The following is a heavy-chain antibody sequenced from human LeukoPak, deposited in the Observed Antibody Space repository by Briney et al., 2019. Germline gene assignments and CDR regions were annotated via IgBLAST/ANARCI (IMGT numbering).Heavy chain of an antibody. V-gene: IGHV4-38-2*01. CDR3: ARCGYYDFWSGYNPATFDY. J-gene: IGHJ4*02. Sequence: PSETLSLTCAVSGFSISSGYYWGWIRQPPGKGLEWIGSFYHSGNTYYNPSLKSRVTISVDTSKNHFSLKLSSVTAADTAVYYCARCGYYDFWSGYNPATFDYWGQGTLVTVSS. D-gene: IGHD3-3*01. CDR2: FYHSGNT. CDR1: GFSISSGYY.